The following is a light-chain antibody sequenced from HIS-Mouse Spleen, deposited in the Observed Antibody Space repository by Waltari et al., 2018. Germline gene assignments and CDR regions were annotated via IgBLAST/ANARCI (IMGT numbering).Light chain of an antibody. Sequence: QSALTQPASVSGSPGQSITISCTGTSSDVGSYNLVSWYQQHPGKAPKLMIYEGSKRPSGVSNRVSVSKSGNTASLTISGLQAEDEADYYCCSYAGSSTWVFGGGTKLTVL. V-gene: IGLV2-23*01. CDR3: CSYAGSSTWV. CDR1: SSDVGSYNL. J-gene: IGLJ3*02. CDR2: EGS.